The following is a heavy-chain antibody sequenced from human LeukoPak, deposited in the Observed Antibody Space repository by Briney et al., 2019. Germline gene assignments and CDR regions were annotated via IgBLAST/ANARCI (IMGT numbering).Heavy chain of an antibody. D-gene: IGHD5-12*01. CDR3: ASSGASGYELY. CDR1: GFTVSSNY. V-gene: IGHV3-53*01. Sequence: GGSLRLSGAASGFTVSSNYMSWVRQAPGKGLEWVSVIYSGGSTYYADSVKGRFTISRDNSKNTLYLQMNSLRAEDTAVYYCASSGASGYELYWGQGTLVTVSS. CDR2: IYSGGST. J-gene: IGHJ4*02.